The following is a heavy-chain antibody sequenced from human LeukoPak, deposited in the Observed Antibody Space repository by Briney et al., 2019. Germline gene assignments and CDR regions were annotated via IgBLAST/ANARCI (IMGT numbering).Heavy chain of an antibody. J-gene: IGHJ6*03. CDR1: GYIFSNFG. CDR3: ARVTYYYYYMDV. CDR2: ITSSGGDT. Sequence: GGSLRLSCAASGYIFSNFGISWVRQAPGKGLEWVSTITSSGGDTFYAASVKGRFTISRDNSKNTLYLQMNSLRAEDTAVYYCARVTYYYYYMDVWGKGTTVTISS. V-gene: IGHV3-23*01.